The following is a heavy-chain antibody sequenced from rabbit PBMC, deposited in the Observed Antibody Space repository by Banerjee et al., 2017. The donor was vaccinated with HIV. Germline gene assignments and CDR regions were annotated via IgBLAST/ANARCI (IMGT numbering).Heavy chain of an antibody. J-gene: IGHJ4*01. V-gene: IGHV1S45*01. CDR3: ARDRDTGTVYYFDL. CDR2: IYTGTSGST. Sequence: QEQLEESGGGLVTPAGTLTLTCKASGFDLSSYYYMCWVRQAPGKGLELIACIYTGTSGSTYYANWAKGRFTISKTSSTTVTLQMTGLTAADTATYFCARDRDTGTVYYFDLWGPGTLVTVS. D-gene: IGHD7-1*01. CDR1: GFDLSSYYY.